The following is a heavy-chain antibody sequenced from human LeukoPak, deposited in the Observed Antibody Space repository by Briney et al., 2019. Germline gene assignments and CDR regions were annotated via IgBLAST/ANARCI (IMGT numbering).Heavy chain of an antibody. CDR1: GFTFNDYG. CDR2: INWNGGTT. D-gene: IGHD3-22*01. Sequence: GGSLGLSCAASGFTFNDYGMSWVRQGPGKGLEWVSGINWNGGTTGYADSVRGRFTISRDNAKNSLYLQMNSLRAEDTALYYCARDKHYYDSSNYVWGQGTLVTVSS. J-gene: IGHJ4*02. CDR3: ARDKHYYDSSNYV. V-gene: IGHV3-20*04.